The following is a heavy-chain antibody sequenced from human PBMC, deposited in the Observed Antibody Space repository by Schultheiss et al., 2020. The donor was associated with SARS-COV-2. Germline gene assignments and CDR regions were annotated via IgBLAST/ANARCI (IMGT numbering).Heavy chain of an antibody. CDR1: GFTFDDYA. V-gene: IGHV3-9*01. CDR3: AKDARGFLTAVDY. D-gene: IGHD1-26*01. CDR2: ISWNSNSI. Sequence: GGSLRLSCAASGFTFDDYAMHWVRQGPGKGLEWVSGISWNSNSIGYADSVKGRFTISRDNAKNSLYLQMNSLRAEDTALYYCAKDARGFLTAVDYWGQGSRVTVYS. J-gene: IGHJ4*02.